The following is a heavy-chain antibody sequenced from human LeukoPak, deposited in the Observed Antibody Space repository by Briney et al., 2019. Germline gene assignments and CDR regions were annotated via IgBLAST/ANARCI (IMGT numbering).Heavy chain of an antibody. CDR3: CRLNVDTAMDVFDY. V-gene: IGHV3-73*01. CDR2: VRTKASSSAT. Sequence: GGSLRLSCTASGVTFSGSAMNWVRQAPGKGREWVGRVRTKASSSATAYAASVKVTFTIAGDDSTNNAYLHRHSLTHAAPPLYYCCRLNVDTAMDVFDYWGQGTLVTVSS. J-gene: IGHJ4*02. D-gene: IGHD5-18*01. CDR1: GVTFSGSA.